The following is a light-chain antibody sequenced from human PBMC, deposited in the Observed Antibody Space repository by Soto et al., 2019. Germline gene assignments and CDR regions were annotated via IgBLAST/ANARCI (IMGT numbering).Light chain of an antibody. CDR2: EVN. CDR3: SSYRDTSKLV. Sequence: QSALTQPASVSASPGQSITISCSGSSSDVGDYDYVSWYQQHPGKAPKLVIYEVNNRPSGVSDRFSGSKSGNTASLTISGVQADDEADYYCSSYRDTSKLVFGPGTKLTVL. V-gene: IGLV2-14*01. CDR1: SSDVGDYDY. J-gene: IGLJ1*01.